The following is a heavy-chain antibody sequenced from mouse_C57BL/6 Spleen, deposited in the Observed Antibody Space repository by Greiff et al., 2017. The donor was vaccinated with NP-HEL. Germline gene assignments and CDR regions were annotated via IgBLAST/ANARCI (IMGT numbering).Heavy chain of an antibody. CDR1: GFTFSDYG. Sequence: EVNVVESGGGLVKPGGSLKLSCAASGFTFSDYGMHWVRQAPEKGLEWVAYISSGSSTIYYADTVKGRFTISRDNAKNTLFLQMTSLRSEDTGMYYCARNSRAWLAYWGQGTLVTVSA. V-gene: IGHV5-17*01. CDR3: ARNSRAWLAY. CDR2: ISSGSSTI. J-gene: IGHJ3*01.